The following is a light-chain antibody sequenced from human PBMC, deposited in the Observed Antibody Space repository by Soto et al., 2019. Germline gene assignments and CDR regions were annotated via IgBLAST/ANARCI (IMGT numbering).Light chain of an antibody. CDR1: QSVGGSS. CDR2: DTS. Sequence: IVMTQSPGTLSLSPGDRATLSCRASQSVGGSSLAWYQQRPGQAPRLLIYDTSNRATGIPDRFSGSGSGTDFTLTISRLEPEDFAVYYCQQYHSSPRTFGQGTKVDIK. V-gene: IGKV3-20*01. CDR3: QQYHSSPRT. J-gene: IGKJ1*01.